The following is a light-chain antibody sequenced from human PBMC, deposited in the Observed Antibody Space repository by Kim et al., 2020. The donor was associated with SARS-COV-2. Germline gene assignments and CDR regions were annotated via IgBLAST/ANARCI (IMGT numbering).Light chain of an antibody. CDR1: SGSIASNY. V-gene: IGLV6-57*03. CDR2: EDN. Sequence: GKTVTTSGTRSSGSIASNYVQWYQQRPGSVPTTVIYEDNQRPSGVPDRFSGSIDSSSNSASLTISGLKTEDEADYYCQSYDSSNVVFGGGTQLTVL. J-gene: IGLJ2*01. CDR3: QSYDSSNVV.